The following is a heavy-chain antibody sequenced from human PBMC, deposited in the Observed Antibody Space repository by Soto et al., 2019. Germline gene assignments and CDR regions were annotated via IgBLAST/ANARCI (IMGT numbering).Heavy chain of an antibody. CDR1: GYTFTSYG. J-gene: IGHJ5*02. Sequence: ASVKVSCKASGYTFTSYGISWVRRAPGQGLEWMGWISAYNGNTNYAQKLQGRVTMTTDTSTSTAYMELRSLRSDDTAVYYCARVGTYSGSYYWFDPWGQGTLVTVSS. CDR2: ISAYNGNT. V-gene: IGHV1-18*01. D-gene: IGHD1-26*01. CDR3: ARVGTYSGSYYWFDP.